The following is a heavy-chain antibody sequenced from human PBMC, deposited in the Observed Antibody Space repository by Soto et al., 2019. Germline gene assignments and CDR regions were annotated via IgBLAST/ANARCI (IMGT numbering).Heavy chain of an antibody. V-gene: IGHV3-9*01. CDR2: ISWNTGRR. CDR1: GFTFDEYA. J-gene: IGHJ3*02. Sequence: EVQLVESGGDLVQPGGSLRLSCAASGFTFDEYAMHWVRQAPGKGLEWVSGISWNTGRRGYADSVKGRFTISRDNAKNSLYLQMNSLKPEDTALYYCAKDITTHYYGSGSYCDIWGQGPRVTVSS. CDR3: AKDITTHYYGSGSYCDI. D-gene: IGHD3-10*01.